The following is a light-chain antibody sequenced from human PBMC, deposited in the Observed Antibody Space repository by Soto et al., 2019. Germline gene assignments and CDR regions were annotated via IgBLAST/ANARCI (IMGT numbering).Light chain of an antibody. CDR3: QHYDSPHYT. CDR2: DAY. V-gene: IGKV3D-20*01. J-gene: IGKJ2*01. CDR1: QTVSSVY. Sequence: EIVLTQSPGTLSLSPGERAILSCGASQTVSSVYLAWYQQKPGLAPRLLIYDAYSSATGIPDRFSCSGSGTDFSLTISRLEPEDFAVYYCQHYDSPHYTFGQWTKLEIK.